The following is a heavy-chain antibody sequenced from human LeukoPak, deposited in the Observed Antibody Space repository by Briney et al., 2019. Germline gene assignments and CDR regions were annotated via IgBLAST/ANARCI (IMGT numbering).Heavy chain of an antibody. CDR1: GGSISSYY. J-gene: IGHJ4*02. CDR2: IYTSGST. D-gene: IGHD4-17*01. CDR3: ARGLTTVTTFRSHPLLY. Sequence: SETLSLTCTVFGGSISSYYWSWIRQPAGKGLEWIGRIYTSGSTNYNPSLKSRVTMSLDTSKNQFSLKLSSVTAADTAVYYCARGLTTVTTFRSHPLLYWGQGTLVTVSS. V-gene: IGHV4-4*07.